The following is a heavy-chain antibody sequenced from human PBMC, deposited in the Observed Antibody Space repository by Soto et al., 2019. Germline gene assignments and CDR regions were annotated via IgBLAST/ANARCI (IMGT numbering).Heavy chain of an antibody. J-gene: IGHJ4*02. CDR2: INPSGGST. D-gene: IGHD1-1*01. V-gene: IGHV1-46*01. Sequence: QVQLVQSGAEVKKPGASVKVSCKASGYTFTSYYMHWVRQAPGQGLEWMGIINPSGGSTNYAQKFQGRVTMTRDKSTSTVYMELSSLRSEDTAVYYCARLEMATTDFRDYWGQGTLVTVSS. CDR1: GYTFTSYY. CDR3: ARLEMATTDFRDY.